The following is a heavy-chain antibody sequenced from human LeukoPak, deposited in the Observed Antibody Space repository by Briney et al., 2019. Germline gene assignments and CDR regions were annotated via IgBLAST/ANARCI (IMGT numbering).Heavy chain of an antibody. CDR2: IKQDGSEK. Sequence: GGSLRLSCAASGFTFDDYAMHWVRQAPGKGLEWVANIKQDGSEKYYVDSVKGRFTISRDNAKNSLYLQMNSLRAEDTAVYYCARVAYSSSSDAFDIWGQGTMVTVSS. D-gene: IGHD6-6*01. CDR1: GFTFDDYA. CDR3: ARVAYSSSSDAFDI. V-gene: IGHV3-7*01. J-gene: IGHJ3*02.